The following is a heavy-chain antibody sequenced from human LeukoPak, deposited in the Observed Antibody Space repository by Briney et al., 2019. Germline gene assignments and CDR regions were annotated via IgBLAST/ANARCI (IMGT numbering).Heavy chain of an antibody. D-gene: IGHD3-10*01. CDR2: ISNDGSNK. Sequence: GGSLRLSCAASGFTFSSYGMHWVRQAPGKGLVWVAVISNDGSNKNYADSVKGRFTISRDNSKNTLYLQMNSLRAEDTAVYYCAKSLEGLWFGELLAWGQGNVVTVSS. CDR3: AKSLEGLWFGELLA. CDR1: GFTFSSYG. J-gene: IGHJ5*02. V-gene: IGHV3-30*18.